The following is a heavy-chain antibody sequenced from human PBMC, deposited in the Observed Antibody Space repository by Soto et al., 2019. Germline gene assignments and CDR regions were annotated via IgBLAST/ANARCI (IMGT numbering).Heavy chain of an antibody. D-gene: IGHD6-6*01. CDR1: GGSISSSTYY. CDR3: ARTSRFDS. Sequence: PSETLSLTCTVSGGSISSSTYYWGWMRQPPGKGLEWIASFFIGGNTYYNPSLKSRVTISVDTSKNQFSLKLSSVTAADTAVYYCARTSRFDSWGQGTLVTVSS. CDR2: FFIGGNT. V-gene: IGHV4-39*07. J-gene: IGHJ4*02.